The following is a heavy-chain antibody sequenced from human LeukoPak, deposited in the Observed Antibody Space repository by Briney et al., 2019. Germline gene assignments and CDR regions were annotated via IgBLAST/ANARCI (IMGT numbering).Heavy chain of an antibody. D-gene: IGHD3-16*02. CDR2: ISSSSSYI. J-gene: IGHJ4*02. Sequence: GGSLRLSCAASGFTFSSYSMNWVRQAPGKGLEWVSSISSSSSYIYYADSVKGRFTISRDNAKNSLYLQMNSLRAEDTAVYYCARRDTFGGVIAIDYWGQGTLVTVSS. V-gene: IGHV3-21*01. CDR3: ARRDTFGGVIAIDY. CDR1: GFTFSSYS.